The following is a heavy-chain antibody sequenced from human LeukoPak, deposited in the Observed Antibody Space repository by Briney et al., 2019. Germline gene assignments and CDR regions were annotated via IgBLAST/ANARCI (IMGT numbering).Heavy chain of an antibody. D-gene: IGHD2/OR15-2a*01. J-gene: IGHJ4*02. CDR3: AKDLNYSEYSSPAYFDF. Sequence: GGSLRLSCAASGFIFSTYGMHWVRQAPGKGLEWVAFIRYDGINKYYADSVKGRFTISRDNSKNTLFLQMNSLRAEDTAVYYCAKDLNYSEYSSPAYFDFWGQGTLVTVSS. V-gene: IGHV3-30*02. CDR2: IRYDGINK. CDR1: GFIFSTYG.